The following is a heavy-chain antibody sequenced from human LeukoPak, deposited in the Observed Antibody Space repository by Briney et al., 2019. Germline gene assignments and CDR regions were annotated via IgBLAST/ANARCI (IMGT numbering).Heavy chain of an antibody. V-gene: IGHV4-39*07. CDR1: GGSISSSSYY. J-gene: IGHJ4*02. CDR3: ARENSSSWYVRGIGYDY. CDR2: IYYSGST. D-gene: IGHD6-13*01. Sequence: PSEALSLTCTVSGGSISSSSYYWGWIRQPPGKGLEWIGSIYYSGSTYYNPSLKSRVTTSVDTSKNQFSLKLSSVTAADTAVYYCARENSSSWYVRGIGYDYWGQGTLVTVSS.